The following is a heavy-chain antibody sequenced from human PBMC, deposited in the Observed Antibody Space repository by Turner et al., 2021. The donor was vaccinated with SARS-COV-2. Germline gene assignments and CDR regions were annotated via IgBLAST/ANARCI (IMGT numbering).Heavy chain of an antibody. CDR1: GLTFNNAW. CDR3: TTRSGSFDY. D-gene: IGHD1-26*01. J-gene: IGHJ4*02. Sequence: EVQLVESGGGLVKRGGSLTLPCAVSGLTFNNAWMNWVRQAPGKGLEWVGRIKSKTDGGTTDYAAPVKDRFTISRDDSKNTMYLQMSSLKTEDTALYYCTTRSGSFDYWGQGTLVTVSS. V-gene: IGHV3-15*01. CDR2: IKSKTDGGTT.